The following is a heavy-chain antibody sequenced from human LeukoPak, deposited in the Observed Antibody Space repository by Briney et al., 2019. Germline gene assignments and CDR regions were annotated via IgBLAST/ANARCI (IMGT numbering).Heavy chain of an antibody. CDR3: ASGCYYYDSSGYPV. Sequence: GGSLRLSCAASGFTVSSNYMSWVRQAPGKGLEWVSVIYSGGSTYYADSVKGRFTISRDNSKNTLYLQMNSLRAEDTAVYYCASGCYYYDSSGYPVWGQGTLVTVSS. CDR1: GFTVSSNY. V-gene: IGHV3-66*01. D-gene: IGHD3-22*01. J-gene: IGHJ4*02. CDR2: IYSGGST.